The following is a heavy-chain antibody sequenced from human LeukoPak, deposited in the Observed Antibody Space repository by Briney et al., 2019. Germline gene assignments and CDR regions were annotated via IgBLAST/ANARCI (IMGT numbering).Heavy chain of an antibody. Sequence: SETLSLTCTVSGGSISSYYWSWVRQPPGKGLEWVGYIYYSGSTNYNPSPKSRVTTSVDTSKNQFSLKLSSVTAADTAVYYCARNTIAAAGSYNWFDPWGQGTLVTVSS. D-gene: IGHD6-13*01. J-gene: IGHJ5*02. CDR1: GGSISSYY. CDR2: IYYSGST. V-gene: IGHV4-59*01. CDR3: ARNTIAAAGSYNWFDP.